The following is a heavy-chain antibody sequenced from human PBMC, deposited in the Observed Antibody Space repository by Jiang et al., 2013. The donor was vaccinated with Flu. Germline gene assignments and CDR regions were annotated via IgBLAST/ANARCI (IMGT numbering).Heavy chain of an antibody. D-gene: IGHD3-16*01. CDR1: GGSISSYY. J-gene: IGHJ4*02. Sequence: LLKPSETLSLTCTVSGGSISSYYWSWIRQPPGKGLEWIGYIYYSGSTNYNPSLKSRVTISVDTSKNQFSLKLSSVTAADTAVYYCARGGASRNRLGYWGQGTLVTVSS. CDR2: IYYSGST. V-gene: IGHV4-59*01. CDR3: ARGGASRNRLGY.